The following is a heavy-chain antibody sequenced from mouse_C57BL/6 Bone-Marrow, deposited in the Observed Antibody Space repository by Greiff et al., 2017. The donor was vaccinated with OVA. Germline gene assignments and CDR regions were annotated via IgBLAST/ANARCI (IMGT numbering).Heavy chain of an antibody. D-gene: IGHD1-1*01. V-gene: IGHV1-80*01. CDR1: GYAFSSYW. Sequence: QVQLQQSGAELVKPGASVKISCKASGYAFSSYWMNWVKQRPGKGLEWIGQIYPGDGDTNYNGKFKGKATLTADKSSSTAYMQLSSLTSEDSAVYFCARSTNYYGSSYVRYFDVWGTGTTVTVSS. J-gene: IGHJ1*03. CDR2: IYPGDGDT. CDR3: ARSTNYYGSSYVRYFDV.